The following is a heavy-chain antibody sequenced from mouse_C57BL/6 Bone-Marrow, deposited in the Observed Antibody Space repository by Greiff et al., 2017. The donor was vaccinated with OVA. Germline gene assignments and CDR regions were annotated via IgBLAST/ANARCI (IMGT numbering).Heavy chain of an antibody. Sequence: QVHVKQPGAELVKPGASVKMSCKASGYTFTSYWITWVKQRPGQGLEWIGDIYPGSGSTNYNEKFKSKATLTVDTSSSTAYMQLSSLTSEDSAVYYCALYYGSSYRYFDYWGQGTTRTVSS. CDR1: GYTFTSYW. V-gene: IGHV1-55*01. CDR3: ALYYGSSYRYFDY. J-gene: IGHJ2*01. D-gene: IGHD1-1*01. CDR2: IYPGSGST.